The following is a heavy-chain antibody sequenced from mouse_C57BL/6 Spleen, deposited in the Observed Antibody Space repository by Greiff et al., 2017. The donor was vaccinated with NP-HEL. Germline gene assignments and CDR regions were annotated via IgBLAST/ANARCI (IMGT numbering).Heavy chain of an antibody. CDR1: GYAFSSSW. Sequence: VQLQQSGPELVKPGASVKISCKASGYAFSSSWMNWVKQRPGKGLEWIGRIYPGDGDTNYNGKFKGKATLTADKSSSTAYMQLSSLTSEDSAVYYCARLGYGYDGWLDDWGQGTLVTVSA. D-gene: IGHD2-2*01. J-gene: IGHJ3*01. V-gene: IGHV1-82*01. CDR3: ARLGYGYDGWLDD. CDR2: IYPGDGDT.